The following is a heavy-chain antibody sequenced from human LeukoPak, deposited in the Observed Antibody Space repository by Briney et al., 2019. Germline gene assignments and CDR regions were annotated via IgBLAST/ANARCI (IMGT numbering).Heavy chain of an antibody. J-gene: IGHJ6*03. Sequence: SETLSLTCTVSGGSISSGYYWGWIRQPPGKGLEWIGSIYHSGSTYYNPSLKSRVTISVDTSKNQFSLKLSSVTAADTAVYYCAREATVVTDYYYYMDVWGKGTTVTVSS. D-gene: IGHD4-23*01. V-gene: IGHV4-38-2*02. CDR2: IYHSGST. CDR3: AREATVVTDYYYYMDV. CDR1: GGSISSGYY.